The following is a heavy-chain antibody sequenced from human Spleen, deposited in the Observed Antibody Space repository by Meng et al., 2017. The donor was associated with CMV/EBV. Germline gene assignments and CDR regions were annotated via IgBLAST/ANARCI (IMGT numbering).Heavy chain of an antibody. CDR3: AKGGEWTLDV. CDR2: ISISGSTI. J-gene: IGHJ4*02. Sequence: GGPLRLSCAASGFTFSDYYMTWIRQAPGKGLEWVSYISISGSTIYYADSVKGRFTFSRDNAKNSLYLQMNSLRPEDTALYYCAKGGEWTLDVWGQGTLVNVSS. D-gene: IGHD3-3*01. V-gene: IGHV3-11*01. CDR1: GFTFSDYY.